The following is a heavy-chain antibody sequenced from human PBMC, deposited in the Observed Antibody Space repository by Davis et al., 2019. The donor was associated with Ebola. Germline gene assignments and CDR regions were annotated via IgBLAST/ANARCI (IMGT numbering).Heavy chain of an antibody. D-gene: IGHD3-10*01. Sequence: GESLKISCAAIAFNFGSYGMHWVRQAPGKGLEWVASMSYHESHTSYIDSVRGRFTISRDNSKNTLYLQMNSLRAEDTAVYFCARESCPNSGPYCTYFEVWGQETQVTVSS. CDR2: MSYHESHT. V-gene: IGHV3-30*03. J-gene: IGHJ4*02. CDR3: ARESCPNSGPYCTYFEV. CDR1: AFNFGSYG.